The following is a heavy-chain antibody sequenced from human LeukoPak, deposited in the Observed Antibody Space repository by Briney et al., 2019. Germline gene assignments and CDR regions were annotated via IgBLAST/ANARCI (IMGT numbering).Heavy chain of an antibody. CDR1: GGSISSYY. CDR3: AREVHGATLNHYWYFDL. CDR2: IYYSGST. J-gene: IGHJ2*01. D-gene: IGHD1-26*01. Sequence: SETLSLTCTVPGGSISSYYWSWIRQPPGKGLEWIGYIYYSGSTNYNPSLKSRVTISVDTSKNQFSPKLSSVTAADTAVYYCAREVHGATLNHYWYFDLWGRGTLVTVSS. V-gene: IGHV4-59*01.